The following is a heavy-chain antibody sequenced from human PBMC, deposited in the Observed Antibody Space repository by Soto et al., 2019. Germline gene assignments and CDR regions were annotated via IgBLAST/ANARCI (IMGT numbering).Heavy chain of an antibody. J-gene: IGHJ4*02. CDR1: GCTFSGYY. Sequence: GASVKVFCKASGCTFSGYYMHWVRQAPGQGLEWMGWINPDSGGTNYAQKFQGRVTMTRDTSISTAYMELSRLRSDDKAVYYCTRKVRDYNFDYWGQGALVTVSS. V-gene: IGHV1-2*02. D-gene: IGHD4-17*01. CDR3: TRKVRDYNFDY. CDR2: INPDSGGT.